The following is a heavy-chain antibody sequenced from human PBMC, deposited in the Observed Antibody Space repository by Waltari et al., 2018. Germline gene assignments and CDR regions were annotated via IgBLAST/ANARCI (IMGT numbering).Heavy chain of an antibody. V-gene: IGHV3-73*01. CDR3: IRPFEMGID. CDR2: IRSRFKGDAT. CDR1: GLIIRDSA. J-gene: IGHJ4*02. Sequence: EVQLVESGGALVQPGGSRKLPCAASGLIIRDSAIPGVRQASGKGPEWVGRIRSRFKGDATAYGESVQGRFTISRDDSKNTVYLEMNSLKTDDTAVYYCIRPFEMGIDWGQGTLVTVSS. D-gene: IGHD7-27*01.